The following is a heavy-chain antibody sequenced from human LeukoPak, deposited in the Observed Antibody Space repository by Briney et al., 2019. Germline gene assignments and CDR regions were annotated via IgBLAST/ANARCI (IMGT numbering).Heavy chain of an antibody. CDR1: GFTFSSYA. D-gene: IGHD6-19*01. V-gene: IGHV3-23*01. CDR3: ARGKEKWLDHFDY. J-gene: IGHJ4*02. CDR2: VIDNGGFT. Sequence: GGSLRLSCAASGFTFSSYAITWVRQAPGKGLEWVSTVIDNGGFTYYADSVKGRFTMSRDNAKNSLYLQMDSLRDEDTAVYYCARGKEKWLDHFDYWGQGSLVTVSS.